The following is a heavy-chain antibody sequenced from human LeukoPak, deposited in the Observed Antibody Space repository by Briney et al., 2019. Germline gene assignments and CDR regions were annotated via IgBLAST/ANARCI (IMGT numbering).Heavy chain of an antibody. V-gene: IGHV3-30*18. CDR3: AKDSGYDQYYFDY. CDR2: ISYDGSKK. CDR1: GFTFSNYG. Sequence: GGSLRLSCVASGFTFSNYGMHWVRQAPGKGLEWVTVISYDGSKKYYADSVKGRFTVSRDNSKNTLYLQMNSLRAEDTAVYYCAKDSGYDQYYFDYWGQGTLVTVSS. J-gene: IGHJ4*02. D-gene: IGHD5-12*01.